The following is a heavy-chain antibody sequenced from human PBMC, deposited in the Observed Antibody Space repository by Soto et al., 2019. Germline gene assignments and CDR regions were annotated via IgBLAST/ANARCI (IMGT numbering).Heavy chain of an antibody. CDR3: ARDGSGYSTD. V-gene: IGHV3-7*01. CDR1: GFTFRNYW. J-gene: IGHJ4*02. Sequence: EVQLVESGGGLVQPGGSLRLSCGASGFTFRNYWMSWLRQAPGKGLEWVANTNQDGRERYSVDSVKGRFTISRDNAKNSMHLQMNSLRAEDTAVYYCARDGSGYSTDWGQGTLVTVSS. CDR2: TNQDGRER. D-gene: IGHD5-18*01.